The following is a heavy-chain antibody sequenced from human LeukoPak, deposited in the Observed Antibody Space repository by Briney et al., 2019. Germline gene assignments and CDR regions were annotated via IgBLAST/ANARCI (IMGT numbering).Heavy chain of an antibody. D-gene: IGHD1-14*01. V-gene: IGHV3-30*18. CDR1: GFTFSTYD. CDR3: AKKKTTGYYSYYAMDA. Sequence: QSGGSLRLSCAASGFTFSTYDMHWVRQAPDKGLEWVAVTSYDGSNNYYAESVKGRFTISRDNSKSTLYLQMSSLRAEDTALYYCAKKKTTGYYSYYAMDAWGQGTTVTVSS. CDR2: TSYDGSNN. J-gene: IGHJ6*02.